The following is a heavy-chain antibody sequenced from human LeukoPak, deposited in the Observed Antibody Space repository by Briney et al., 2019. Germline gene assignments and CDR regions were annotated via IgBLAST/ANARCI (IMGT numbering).Heavy chain of an antibody. J-gene: IGHJ4*02. V-gene: IGHV3-53*04. CDR3: ARVDTVMAYYFDL. CDR1: GFTFSTNC. D-gene: IGHD5-18*01. Sequence: GESLRLSCAASGFTFSTNCMTWVRQAPGKGLESVSTIYSGGTTYYADSVMGRFTISRHNSRNTLYLQMNSLRAEDTAVYYCARVDTVMAYYFDLWGQGTLVTVSS. CDR2: IYSGGTT.